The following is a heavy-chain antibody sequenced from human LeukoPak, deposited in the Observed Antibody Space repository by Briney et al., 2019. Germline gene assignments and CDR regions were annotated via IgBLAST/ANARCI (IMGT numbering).Heavy chain of an antibody. CDR3: ARDRDGYNYDY. CDR2: IIPIFGIA. J-gene: IGHJ4*02. Sequence: SVKVSCKASGGTFSSYAISWVRQAPGQGLEWMGRIIPIFGIANYAQKFQGRVTITADKSTSTAYMELSSLRSEGTAVYYCARDRDGYNYDYWGQGTLVTVSS. CDR1: GGTFSSYA. D-gene: IGHD5-24*01. V-gene: IGHV1-69*04.